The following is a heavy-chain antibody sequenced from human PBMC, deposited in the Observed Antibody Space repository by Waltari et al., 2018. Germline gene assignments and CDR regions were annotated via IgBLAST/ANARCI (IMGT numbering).Heavy chain of an antibody. J-gene: IGHJ4*02. D-gene: IGHD6-19*01. CDR1: GGTFSSYA. CDR3: ARDSTIAVAGY. V-gene: IGHV1-69*13. Sequence: QVQLVQSGAEVKKPGSSVTVSCQASGGTFSSYAIRWVRQAPGQGLEGMGGIIPIFGTANYAQKFQGRVTITADESTSTAYMELSSLRSEDTAVYYCARDSTIAVAGYWGQGTLVTVSS. CDR2: IIPIFGTA.